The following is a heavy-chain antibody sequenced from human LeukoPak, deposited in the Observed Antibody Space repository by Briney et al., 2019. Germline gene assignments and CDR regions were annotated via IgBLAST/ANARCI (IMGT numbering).Heavy chain of an antibody. D-gene: IGHD2-2*02. Sequence: GGSLRLSCAASGFTFSGYSMNWVRQAPGKGLEWVSSIGGSSTSIYYVDSVKGRFTISRDNARNSLYLQMNSLRAEDTAVYYCARALQGTSWYKDFDYWGQGTLVTVSS. CDR1: GFTFSGYS. J-gene: IGHJ4*02. CDR3: ARALQGTSWYKDFDY. CDR2: IGGSSTSI. V-gene: IGHV3-21*01.